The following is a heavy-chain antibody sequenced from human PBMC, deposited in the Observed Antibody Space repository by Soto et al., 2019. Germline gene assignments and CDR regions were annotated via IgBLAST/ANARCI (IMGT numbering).Heavy chain of an antibody. D-gene: IGHD6-19*01. CDR3: VRDRALDSSGHWFDS. V-gene: IGHV4-31*03. Sequence: PSETLSLTCNVSGRSVSSGGYYWTWIRQHPGKGLEWIGYIYHIGSPSYNPSLKSRLSMSLDTSKNQFSLNLTSVTAADTAIYYCVRDRALDSSGHWFDSWGQGTLVTVSS. CDR1: GRSVSSGGYY. CDR2: IYHIGSP. J-gene: IGHJ5*01.